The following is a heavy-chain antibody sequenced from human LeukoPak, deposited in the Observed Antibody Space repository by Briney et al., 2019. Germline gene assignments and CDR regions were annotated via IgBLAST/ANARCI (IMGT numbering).Heavy chain of an antibody. Sequence: GGSLRLSCAASGFTFSSYAMSWVRQAPGKGLEWVSAISGSGGSTCYAVSVKGRFTISRDNSKNTLYLQMNSLRAEDTAVYYCAKFMAQYYYYYYYMDVWGKGTTVTVSS. CDR3: AKFMAQYYYYYYYMDV. J-gene: IGHJ6*03. CDR2: ISGSGGST. V-gene: IGHV3-23*01. CDR1: GFTFSSYA. D-gene: IGHD5-24*01.